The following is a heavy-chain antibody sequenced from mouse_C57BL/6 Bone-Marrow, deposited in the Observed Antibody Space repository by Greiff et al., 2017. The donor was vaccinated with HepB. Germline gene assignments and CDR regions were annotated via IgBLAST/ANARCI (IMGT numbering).Heavy chain of an antibody. J-gene: IGHJ2*01. Sequence: QVQLQQPGAELVKPGASVKLSCKASGYTFTSYWMHWVKQRPGQGLEWIGMIHPNSGSTNYNEKFKSKATLTVDKSSSTAYMQLISLTSEDSAVYYCAREGSNYDFDYWGQGTTLTVSS. D-gene: IGHD2-5*01. V-gene: IGHV1-64*01. CDR2: IHPNSGST. CDR1: GYTFTSYW. CDR3: AREGSNYDFDY.